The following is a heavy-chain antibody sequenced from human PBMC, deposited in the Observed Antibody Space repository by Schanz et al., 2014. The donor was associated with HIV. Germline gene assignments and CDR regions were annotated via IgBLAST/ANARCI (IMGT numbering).Heavy chain of an antibody. CDR2: MSYDGRNE. V-gene: IGHV3-33*01. CDR1: GFTFSSYG. J-gene: IGHJ4*02. Sequence: QVHLVESGGGVAQPGRSLRLSCATSGFTFSSYGMHWVRQAPGKGLEWVASMSYDGRNEHYVDSVKGRFTISRDNSKNTLNLQMNSLRGDDTGVYFCARGATTYSSGYYYPDYWGQGTLVTVSS. CDR3: ARGATTYSSGYYYPDY. D-gene: IGHD3-22*01.